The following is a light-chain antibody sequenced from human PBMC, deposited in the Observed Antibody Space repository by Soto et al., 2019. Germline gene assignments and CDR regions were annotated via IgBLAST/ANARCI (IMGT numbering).Light chain of an antibody. CDR1: QSLLHSNGYIH. CDR2: LGS. J-gene: IGKJ4*01. Sequence: DLVLTQSPLSLPVTPGEPPSISCRSSQSLLHSNGYIHLDWYLQKPGQSPQLLIYLGSNRASGVPDRFSGRGLGTDFTLKIRRVEAEDVGVYYCMQGLHTPLTFGGGPKVEMK. CDR3: MQGLHTPLT. V-gene: IGKV2-28*01.